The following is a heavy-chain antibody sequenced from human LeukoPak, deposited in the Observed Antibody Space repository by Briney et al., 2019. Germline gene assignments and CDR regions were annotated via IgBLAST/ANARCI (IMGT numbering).Heavy chain of an antibody. CDR3: ARRFPSMPSGYSAYEWYFDY. Sequence: SETLSLTCTVSGGSISSCSYSWIWLPQSPGQGRLWFISLCYSATSYSTPSLQSRVTITVDTSKNQFSLELYSVTAADTAVYYCARRFPSMPSGYSAYEWYFDYWGQGTLVTVSS. D-gene: IGHD5-12*01. V-gene: IGHV4-39*01. CDR2: LCYSATS. J-gene: IGHJ4*02. CDR1: GGSISSCSYS.